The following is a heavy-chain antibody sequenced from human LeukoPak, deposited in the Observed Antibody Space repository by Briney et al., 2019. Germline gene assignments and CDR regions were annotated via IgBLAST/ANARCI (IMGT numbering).Heavy chain of an antibody. J-gene: IGHJ4*02. CDR3: ARVAGSSWPAPLDY. Sequence: TSETLSLTCAVYGGSFSGYYWSWIRQPPGKGLEWIGEINHSGSTNYNQSLKSRVTISVDTSKNQFSLKLSSVTAADTAVYYFARVAGSSWPAPLDYWGQGTLVTVSS. CDR2: INHSGST. D-gene: IGHD6-13*01. CDR1: GGSFSGYY. V-gene: IGHV4-34*01.